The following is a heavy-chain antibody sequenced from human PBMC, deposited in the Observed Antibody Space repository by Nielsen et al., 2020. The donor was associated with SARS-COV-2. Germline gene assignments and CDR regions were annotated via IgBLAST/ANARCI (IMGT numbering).Heavy chain of an antibody. CDR2: IYYSGST. CDR3: ARHVDFWSGYYFDGAYFDY. V-gene: IGHV4-39*01. Sequence: SETLSLTCTVSGGSISSSSYYWGWIRQPPGKGLEWIGSIYYSGSTYYNPSLKSRVTISVDTSKNQFSLKLSSVTAADTAVYYCARHVDFWSGYYFDGAYFDYWGQGTLVTVSS. J-gene: IGHJ4*02. D-gene: IGHD3-3*01. CDR1: GGSISSSSYY.